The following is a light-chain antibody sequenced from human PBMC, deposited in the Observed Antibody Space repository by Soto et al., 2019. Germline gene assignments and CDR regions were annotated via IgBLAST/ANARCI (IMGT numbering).Light chain of an antibody. CDR3: SSYATNRDVL. CDR1: SSDIGHYNF. CDR2: DVS. Sequence: QSALTQPASVSGSTGQSITISCTGSSSDIGHYNFVSWCQHHPGKAPKLIIYDVSDRPSGVSNRFSGSKSGNTASLTISGLQAEDEADYYCSSYATNRDVLFGGGTKLTVL. V-gene: IGLV2-14*03. J-gene: IGLJ2*01.